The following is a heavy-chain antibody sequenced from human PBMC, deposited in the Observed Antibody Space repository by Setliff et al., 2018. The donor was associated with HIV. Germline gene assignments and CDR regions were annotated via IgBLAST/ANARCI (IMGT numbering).Heavy chain of an antibody. Sequence: SETLSLTCTVSGGSINSYYWSWIRQPPGKGLEWIGNIYYSGSTNYNPSLKSRVTISVDTSKNQFSLKLSSVTAADTAVYYCARARGGCSGGSCPAHHYNYYMDVWGKGTTVTVSS. V-gene: IGHV4-59*12. D-gene: IGHD2-15*01. CDR1: GGSINSYY. CDR2: IYYSGST. CDR3: ARARGGCSGGSCPAHHYNYYMDV. J-gene: IGHJ6*03.